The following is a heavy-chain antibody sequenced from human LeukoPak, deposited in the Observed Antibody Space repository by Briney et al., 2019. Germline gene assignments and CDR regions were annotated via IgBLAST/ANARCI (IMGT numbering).Heavy chain of an antibody. Sequence: GGSLRLSCAASGFTFSTYVMNWVRQAPGKGLEWVSSISGRRNSTYYADSVRGRFTISRDNSKNTLYLQMNSLRADDTAVYYCAKDHQGGYLNAFDIWGQGTMVAVSS. CDR2: ISGRRNST. CDR3: AKDHQGGYLNAFDI. V-gene: IGHV3-23*01. CDR1: GFTFSTYV. D-gene: IGHD5-12*01. J-gene: IGHJ3*02.